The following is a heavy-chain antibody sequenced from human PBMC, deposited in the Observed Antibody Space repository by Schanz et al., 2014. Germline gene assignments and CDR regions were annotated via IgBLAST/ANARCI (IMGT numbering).Heavy chain of an antibody. CDR1: GFTFSSYA. V-gene: IGHV3-30*04. Sequence: QVQLVESGGGVVQPGRSLRLSCAASGFTFSSYALHWVRQAPGQGLEWVAFVPIDGSQKFYADSVKGRFTISRDNSKNTLYLQMTSLRPEDTAVYYCARGGVGEGSYFDYWGQGTLXTVSS. CDR3: ARGGVGEGSYFDY. J-gene: IGHJ4*02. CDR2: VPIDGSQK. D-gene: IGHD3-10*01.